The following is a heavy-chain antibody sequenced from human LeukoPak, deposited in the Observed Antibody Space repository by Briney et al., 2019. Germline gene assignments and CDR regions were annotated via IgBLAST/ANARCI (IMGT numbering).Heavy chain of an antibody. J-gene: IGHJ4*02. V-gene: IGHV4-59*01. CDR3: ARAVGPTGRFDY. CDR1: GGSISTYY. Sequence: SETLSLTCAVSGGSISTYYWSWIRQPPGQGLEWIGCIDYTGSTNYSPSLKSRVTISIDTSKNQFSLKLSSVTAADTAVYYCARAVGPTGRFDYWGQGTLVTVSS. CDR2: IDYTGST.